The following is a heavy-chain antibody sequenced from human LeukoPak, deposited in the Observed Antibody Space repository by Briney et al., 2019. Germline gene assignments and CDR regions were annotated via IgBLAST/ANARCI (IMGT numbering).Heavy chain of an antibody. J-gene: IGHJ5*02. CDR2: INPNSGGT. CDR3: ARGGSGSYYNGNWFDP. CDR1: GYTFTSYD. D-gene: IGHD3-10*01. V-gene: IGHV1-18*01. Sequence: ASVKVSCKASGYTFTSYDINWVRQATGQGLEWMGWINPNSGGTNYAQKLQGRVTMTTDTSTSTAYMELRSLRSDDTAVYYCARGGSGSYYNGNWFDPWGQGTLVTVSS.